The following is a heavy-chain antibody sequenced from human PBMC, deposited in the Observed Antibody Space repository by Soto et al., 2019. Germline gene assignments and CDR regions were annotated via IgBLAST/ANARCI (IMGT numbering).Heavy chain of an antibody. CDR2: FDPEDGET. V-gene: IGHV1-24*01. CDR1: GYTLTELS. D-gene: IGHD6-13*01. J-gene: IGHJ3*02. Sequence: ASVKVSCKVSGYTLTELSMHWVRQAPGKGLEWMGGFDPEDGETIYAQKFQGRVTMTEDTSTDTAYMELSSLRSEDTAVYYCATDLEGSSSWYHDAFDIWGQGTMVTVSS. CDR3: ATDLEGSSSWYHDAFDI.